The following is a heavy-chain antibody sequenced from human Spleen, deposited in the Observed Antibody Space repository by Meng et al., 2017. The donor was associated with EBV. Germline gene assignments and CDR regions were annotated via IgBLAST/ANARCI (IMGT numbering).Heavy chain of an antibody. Sequence: QLHSGGSGPGQGKPSETLSLTCTVSGDSISSFYYWGWIRQPPGRGLEWIGSVHYTGSTYYSPSLKSRVTESVDTSKNQFSLRLTSVTAADTAVYYCARPFPSWQSPRLDPFGAWGQGTLVTVSS. V-gene: IGHV4-39*01. D-gene: IGHD6-19*01. CDR1: GDSISSFYY. J-gene: IGHJ5*02. CDR2: VHYTGST. CDR3: ARPFPSWQSPRLDPFGA.